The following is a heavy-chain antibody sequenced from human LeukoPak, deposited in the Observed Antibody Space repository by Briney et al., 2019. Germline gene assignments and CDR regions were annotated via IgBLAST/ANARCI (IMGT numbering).Heavy chain of an antibody. CDR1: GDSITSFY. J-gene: IGHJ4*02. V-gene: IGHV4-59*08. D-gene: IGHD6-19*01. CDR3: AGLPVGSEPAY. Sequence: PSETLSLTCTVSGDSITSFYWSWIRQPPGKGREWIGLIFHSGTTDYTPSLKTRVTMSIDTSKNQFSLNLSSVTASDTAAYYCAGLPVGSEPAYWGPGTLVTVSS. CDR2: IFHSGTT.